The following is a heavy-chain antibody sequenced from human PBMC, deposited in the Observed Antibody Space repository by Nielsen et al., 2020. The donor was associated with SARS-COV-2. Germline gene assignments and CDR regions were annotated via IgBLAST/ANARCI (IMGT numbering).Heavy chain of an antibody. V-gene: IGHV1-2*02. CDR1: GYTFTGYY. Sequence: ASVKVSCKASGYTFTGYYMHWVRQAPGQGLEWMGWINPNSGGTNYAQKFQGRVTMTRGTSISTAYMELSRLRSDDTAVYYCARDNYDFWSGHYYYYGMDVWGQGTTVTVSS. D-gene: IGHD3-3*01. CDR2: INPNSGGT. J-gene: IGHJ6*02. CDR3: ARDNYDFWSGHYYYYGMDV.